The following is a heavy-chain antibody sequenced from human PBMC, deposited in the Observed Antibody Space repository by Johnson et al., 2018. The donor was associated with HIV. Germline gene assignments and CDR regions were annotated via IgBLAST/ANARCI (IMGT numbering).Heavy chain of an antibody. V-gene: IGHV3-74*02. D-gene: IGHD3-16*01. J-gene: IGHJ3*02. Sequence: VQLVESGGGLVQPGGSLRLSCAASRFTFSSYWMHWVRQAPGKGLVWVSRINSDGSSTTYADSVKGRFTISRDNAKNQLYLQMNSLRAEDTAVNYCARGLGEADAFATGSPGTMVTVS. CDR3: ARGLGEADAFAT. CDR2: INSDGSST. CDR1: RFTFSSYW.